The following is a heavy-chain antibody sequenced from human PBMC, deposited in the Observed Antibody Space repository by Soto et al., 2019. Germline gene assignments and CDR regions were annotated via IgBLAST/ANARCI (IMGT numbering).Heavy chain of an antibody. CDR3: ARISYSSSWEEGELFFDY. CDR2: IKQDGSEK. J-gene: IGHJ4*02. D-gene: IGHD6-13*01. CDR1: GFTFSSYW. V-gene: IGHV3-7*01. Sequence: GGSLRLSCAASGFTFSSYWMSWVRQAPGKGLEWVANIKQDGSEKYYVDSVKGRFTISRDNAKNSLYLQMNSLRAEDTAVYYCARISYSSSWEEGELFFDYWGQGTLVTVSS.